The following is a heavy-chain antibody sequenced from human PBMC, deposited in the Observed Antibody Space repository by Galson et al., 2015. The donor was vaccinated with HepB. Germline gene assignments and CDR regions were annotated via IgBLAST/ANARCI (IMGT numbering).Heavy chain of an antibody. J-gene: IGHJ4*02. CDR3: ARGVRDYGSGSYYNG. V-gene: IGHV4-30-4*07. CDR1: GGSISSGGYS. CDR2: IYYSGST. Sequence: TLSLTCAVSGGSISSGGYSWSWIRQPPGKGLEWIGYIYYSGSTYYNPSLKSRVTISVDTSKNQFSLKLSSVTAADTAVYYCARGVRDYGSGSYYNGWGQGTLVTVSS. D-gene: IGHD3-10*01.